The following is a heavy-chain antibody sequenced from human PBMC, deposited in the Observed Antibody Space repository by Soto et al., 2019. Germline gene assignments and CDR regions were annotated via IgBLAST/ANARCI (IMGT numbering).Heavy chain of an antibody. J-gene: IGHJ4*02. D-gene: IGHD3-10*01. Sequence: QLQLQESGPGLVKPSETLSLTCTVSGGSISSSSYYWGWIRQPPGKGLEWIGSIYYSGSTYYNPSLKSRVTISVDTSKNQFSLKLSSVTAADTAVYYCARPPIPYYYGSHQDYWGQGTLVTVSS. CDR2: IYYSGST. CDR1: GGSISSSSYY. CDR3: ARPPIPYYYGSHQDY. V-gene: IGHV4-39*01.